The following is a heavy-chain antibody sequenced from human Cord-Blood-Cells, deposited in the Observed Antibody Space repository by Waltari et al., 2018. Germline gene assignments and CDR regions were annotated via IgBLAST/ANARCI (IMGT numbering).Heavy chain of an antibody. CDR3: ATLPLNGDYYYYGMDV. CDR1: GYTLPALS. CDR2: FDPEDGET. D-gene: IGHD4-17*01. V-gene: IGHV1-24*01. Sequence: QVPLVQSGAEVKKPGASVNASCTVSGYTLPALSMHWVRQAPGKGLEWMGGFDPEDGETIYAQKFQGRVTMTEDTSTDTAYMELSSLRSEDTAVYYCATLPLNGDYYYYGMDVWGQGTTVTVSS. J-gene: IGHJ6*02.